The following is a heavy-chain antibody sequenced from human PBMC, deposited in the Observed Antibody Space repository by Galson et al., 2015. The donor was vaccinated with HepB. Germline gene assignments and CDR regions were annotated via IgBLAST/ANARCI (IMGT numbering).Heavy chain of an antibody. CDR2: ISYDGSNK. V-gene: IGHV3-30-3*01. D-gene: IGHD5-12*01. Sequence: SLRLSCAASGFTFSSYAMHWVRQAPGKGLEWVAVISYDGSNKYYADSVKGRFTISRDNSKNTLYLQMNSLRAEDTAVYYCARGNPGRRGIVATIGCFDYWGQGTLVTVSS. CDR1: GFTFSSYA. CDR3: ARGNPGRRGIVATIGCFDY. J-gene: IGHJ4*02.